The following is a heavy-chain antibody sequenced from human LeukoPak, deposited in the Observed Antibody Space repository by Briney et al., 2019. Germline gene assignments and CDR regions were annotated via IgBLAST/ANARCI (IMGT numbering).Heavy chain of an antibody. CDR1: GYTFTGYY. Sequence: ASVKVSCKASGYTFTGYYMHWVRQAPGQGLEWMGWINPNSGGTNYAQKFQGRVTMTRDTSISTAYMELSRLRSDDTAVYYCAKLWFGELLSHPYNWFDPWGQGTLVTVSS. D-gene: IGHD3-10*01. J-gene: IGHJ5*02. CDR2: INPNSGGT. CDR3: AKLWFGELLSHPYNWFDP. V-gene: IGHV1-2*02.